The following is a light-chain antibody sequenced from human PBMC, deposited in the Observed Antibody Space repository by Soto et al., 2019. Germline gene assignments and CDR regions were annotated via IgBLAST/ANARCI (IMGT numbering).Light chain of an antibody. V-gene: IGKV3-15*01. CDR3: QQYNNWPET. CDR2: GAS. J-gene: IGKJ1*01. Sequence: EIVMTQSPATLSVSPGERATLSCRASQGVRGTLAWYQQKPGQAPRLLIYGASTRATGIPARFSGSGSGTEFTLTISSLQSEDFAVYYCQQYNNWPETFGQGTKVEIK. CDR1: QGVRGT.